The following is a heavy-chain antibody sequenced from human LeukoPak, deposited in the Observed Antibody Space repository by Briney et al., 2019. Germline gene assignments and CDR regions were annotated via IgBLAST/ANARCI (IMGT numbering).Heavy chain of an antibody. V-gene: IGHV7-4-1*02. CDR1: GYTFTSYA. J-gene: IGHJ3*02. CDR3: ARDCGGDCYSAEDAFDI. CDR2: INTNTGNP. Sequence: ASVKVSCKASGYTFTSYAMNWVRQAPGQGLEWMGWINTNTGNPTYAQGFTGRFVFSLDTSVSTAYLQISSLKAEDTAVYYCARDCGGDCYSAEDAFDIWGQGTMVTVSS. D-gene: IGHD2-21*02.